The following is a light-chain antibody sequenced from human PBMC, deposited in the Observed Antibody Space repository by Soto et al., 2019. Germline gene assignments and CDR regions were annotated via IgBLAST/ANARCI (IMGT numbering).Light chain of an antibody. CDR1: ESINRH. Sequence: DIQMTQSPSSLSASVGDRVTITCRASESINRHLNWYQQQPGKAPKLLIYAASSLQNGVPSRCRGGGSGTDLTLIITNLQPEDFATYYCQQSYTALSITFGQGTRLEIK. V-gene: IGKV1-39*01. CDR2: AAS. J-gene: IGKJ5*01. CDR3: QQSYTALSIT.